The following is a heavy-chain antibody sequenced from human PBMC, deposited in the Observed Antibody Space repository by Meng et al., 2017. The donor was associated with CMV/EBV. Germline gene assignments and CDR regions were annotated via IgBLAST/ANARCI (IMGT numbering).Heavy chain of an antibody. CDR3: ARDRTQWIQLWLQSDY. CDR1: GFIFRDYV. Sequence: GGSLRLSCAASGFIFRDYVMTWVRQVPGKGLEWVSTINDGGVRTFYADSVKGRFTISRDNAKNSLYLQMNSLRAEDTAVYYCARDRTQWIQLWLQSDYWGQGTLVTVSS. D-gene: IGHD5-18*01. J-gene: IGHJ4*02. CDR2: INDGGVRT. V-gene: IGHV3-20*04.